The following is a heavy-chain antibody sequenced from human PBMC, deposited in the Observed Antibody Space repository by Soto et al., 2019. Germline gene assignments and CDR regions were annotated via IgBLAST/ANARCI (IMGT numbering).Heavy chain of an antibody. CDR3: AKDRPQYSSGWNGWFDP. Sequence: EVQLVESGGGLVQPGGSLRLSCAASGFTFSSYSMNWVRQAPGKGLEWVSYISSSSSTTYYADSVKGRFTIPRDNAKNSLYLQMNSLRDEDTAVYYCAKDRPQYSSGWNGWFDPWGQGTLVTVSS. V-gene: IGHV3-48*02. J-gene: IGHJ5*02. CDR1: GFTFSSYS. CDR2: ISSSSSTT. D-gene: IGHD6-19*01.